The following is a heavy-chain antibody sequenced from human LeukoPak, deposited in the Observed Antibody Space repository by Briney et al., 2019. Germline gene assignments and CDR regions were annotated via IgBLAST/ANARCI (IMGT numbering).Heavy chain of an antibody. D-gene: IGHD2/OR15-2a*01. CDR2: IYYSGST. CDR1: GGSISSSSYN. J-gene: IGHJ4*02. V-gene: IGHV4-39*01. CDR3: ARRRVSSGTTSLDY. Sequence: PSETLTLSCTVSGGSISSSSYNWGWIRQPPGKGLEWIGSIYYSGSTYYNPSLKSRVTISVDTSKNQFSLKLSSVTAADTAVYYCARRRVSSGTTSLDYWGQGTLVTVSS.